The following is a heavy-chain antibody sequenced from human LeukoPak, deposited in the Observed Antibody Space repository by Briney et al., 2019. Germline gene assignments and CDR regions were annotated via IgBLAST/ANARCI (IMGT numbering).Heavy chain of an antibody. J-gene: IGHJ4*02. CDR2: FYWDDDK. V-gene: IGHV2-5*02. CDR1: GFSLSTSGVG. Sequence: SGPTLVNPTQTLTLTCNFSGFSLSTSGVGVGWIRQPPGKALEWLALFYWDDDKRYSPSLKSRLTITKDTSKNQVVLTMTNMDPVDTATYYCAHRLVAGRTKWYYFDYWGQGTLVTVSS. D-gene: IGHD6-19*01. CDR3: AHRLVAGRTKWYYFDY.